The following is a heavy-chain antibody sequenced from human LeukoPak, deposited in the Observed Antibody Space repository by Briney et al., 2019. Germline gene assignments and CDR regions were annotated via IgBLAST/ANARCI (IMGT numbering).Heavy chain of an antibody. CDR1: GGSITSGDYY. D-gene: IGHD3-3*01. J-gene: IGHJ6*03. Sequence: SQTPSLTCTVSGGSITSGDYYWSWIRQPPGKGLEWIGYISYSGSTSYNPSLKSPFTISMVTSKNQFSLRLSSVTAADTAIYFCARALNYDFWSAYYYYMDVWGEGTTVTVS. V-gene: IGHV4-30-4*01. CDR3: ARALNYDFWSAYYYYMDV. CDR2: ISYSGST.